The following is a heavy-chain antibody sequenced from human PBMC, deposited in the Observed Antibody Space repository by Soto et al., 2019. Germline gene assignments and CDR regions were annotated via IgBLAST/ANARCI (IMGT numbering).Heavy chain of an antibody. V-gene: IGHV1-69*12. Sequence: QVQLVQSGAEVRKPGSSVKVSCKASGGTFSNSAITWVRQAPGQGLEWVGGIIPIFGSTNYAQTFKGRVTIPADESTSTAYMELSSLTSEDTAVYYCARDGDLRSDFWSGPLGGGWFDPWGQGTLVTVSS. D-gene: IGHD3-3*01. CDR2: IIPIFGST. J-gene: IGHJ5*02. CDR3: ARDGDLRSDFWSGPLGGGWFDP. CDR1: GGTFSNSA.